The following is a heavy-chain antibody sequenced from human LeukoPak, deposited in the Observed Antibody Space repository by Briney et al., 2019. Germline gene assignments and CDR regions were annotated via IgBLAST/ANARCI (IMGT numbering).Heavy chain of an antibody. CDR1: GGSISSYY. J-gene: IGHJ4*02. D-gene: IGHD3/OR15-3a*01. CDR2: IYTSGST. Sequence: SETLSLTCTVSGGSISSYYWSWIRQPAGKGLEWIGRIYTSGSTNYNPSLKSQVSISIDTSKNQFSLKLTSVTASDTAVYYCARQTGSGLFILPGGQGTLVTVSS. CDR3: ARQTGSGLFILP. V-gene: IGHV4-4*07.